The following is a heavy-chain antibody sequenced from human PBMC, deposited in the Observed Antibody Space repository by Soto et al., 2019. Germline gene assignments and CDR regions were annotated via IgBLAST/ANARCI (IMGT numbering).Heavy chain of an antibody. CDR3: ARDTYSSPRLAGIGPGWFDP. J-gene: IGHJ5*02. D-gene: IGHD6-19*01. V-gene: IGHV4-59*01. CDR2: IYYSGST. CDR1: GGSISSYH. Sequence: SETLSLTCTVSGGSISSYHWRWIRQPPGKGLERIGYIYYSGSTNYNPSLKSRVIISVDTSNNQFTLKLSSVTAADTAVYYCARDTYSSPRLAGIGPGWFDPWSEGTLVTVSS.